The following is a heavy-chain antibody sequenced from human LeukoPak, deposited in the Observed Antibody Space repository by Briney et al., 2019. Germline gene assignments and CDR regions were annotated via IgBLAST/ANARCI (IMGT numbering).Heavy chain of an antibody. CDR1: GVSISSYY. Sequence: SETLSLTCTVSGVSISSYYWSWIRQPAGKGLEYIGRISASGSTNYSPSLKSRVTISVDKSKNQFSLRLSSVTAADTAVYYCARDSVGATTSWSDYWGQGTLVTVSS. CDR3: ARDSVGATTSWSDY. V-gene: IGHV4-4*07. D-gene: IGHD1-26*01. CDR2: ISASGST. J-gene: IGHJ4*02.